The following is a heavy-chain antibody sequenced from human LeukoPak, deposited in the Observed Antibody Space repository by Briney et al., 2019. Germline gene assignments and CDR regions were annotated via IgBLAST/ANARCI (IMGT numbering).Heavy chain of an antibody. D-gene: IGHD2-15*01. CDR2: ISGRDDSA. J-gene: IGHJ4*02. CDR3: TKSGLNRFDY. Sequence: GGSLRLSCAASGFTFSSYAMSWVRQAPGKGLEWVSTISGRDDSAYYADSVKGRFTISRDNSKNTLYLQVNSLRAEDTAVYYCTKSGLNRFDYWGQGTLVTVSS. V-gene: IGHV3-23*01. CDR1: GFTFSSYA.